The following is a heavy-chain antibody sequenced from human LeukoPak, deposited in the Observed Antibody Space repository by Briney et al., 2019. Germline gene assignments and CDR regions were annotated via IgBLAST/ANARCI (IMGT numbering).Heavy chain of an antibody. D-gene: IGHD6-13*01. Sequence: PGGSLRLSCTASGFTFDNYAMHWVRQAPGKGLEWVSLISGGGSSTSYADSVKGQFTISRDNNKGSLYLQMNSLTTEDTALYYCAKVLGSSSWYSLGSWGQGTLVTVSS. V-gene: IGHV3-43*02. CDR1: GFTFDNYA. J-gene: IGHJ5*02. CDR3: AKVLGSSSWYSLGS. CDR2: ISGGGSST.